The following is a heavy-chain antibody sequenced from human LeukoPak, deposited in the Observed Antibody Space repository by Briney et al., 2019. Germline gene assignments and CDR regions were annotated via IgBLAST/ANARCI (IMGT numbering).Heavy chain of an antibody. CDR2: IIPIFGTA. Sequence: SVKVSCKASGGTFSSYAISWVRQAPRQGLEWMGGIIPIFGTANYAQKFQGRVTITTDESTSTAYMELSSLRSEDTAVYYCARGVGYCSSTSCYPRWFDPWGQGTLVTVSS. D-gene: IGHD2-2*01. CDR1: GGTFSSYA. V-gene: IGHV1-69*05. CDR3: ARGVGYCSSTSCYPRWFDP. J-gene: IGHJ5*02.